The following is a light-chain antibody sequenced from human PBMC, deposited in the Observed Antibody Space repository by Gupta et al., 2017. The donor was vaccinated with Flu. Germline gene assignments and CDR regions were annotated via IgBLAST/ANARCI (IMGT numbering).Light chain of an antibody. Sequence: QLVLTQSPSASASLGASVKLTCTLSSGHSSYAIAWHQQQPEKGPRYLMKLNSDGSHSKGDGIPDRFSGSSSGAERYLTISSLQSEDEADYYCQTWGTGPWVFGGGTKLTVI. CDR1: SGHSSYA. CDR3: QTWGTGPWV. CDR2: LNSDGSH. V-gene: IGLV4-69*01. J-gene: IGLJ3*02.